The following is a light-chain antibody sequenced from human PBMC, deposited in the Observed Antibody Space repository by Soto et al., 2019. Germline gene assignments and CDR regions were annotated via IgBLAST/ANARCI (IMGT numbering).Light chain of an antibody. V-gene: IGLV2-14*01. J-gene: IGLJ1*01. CDR3: SSYTSSSTLPDV. CDR1: SSDVGGYNY. CDR2: EVS. Sequence: QSVLTQAASVSGSPGESITISCTGTSSDVGGYNYVSWYQQHPGKAPKLMIYEVSNRLSGVSNRFSGSKSGNTASLTISGLQAEDEADYYCSSYTSSSTLPDVFGTGTKVTVL.